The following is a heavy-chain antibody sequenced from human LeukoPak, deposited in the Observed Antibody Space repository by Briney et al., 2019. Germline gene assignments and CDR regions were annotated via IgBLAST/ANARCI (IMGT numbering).Heavy chain of an antibody. CDR2: TSHDGSKK. Sequence: GRSLRLSCSASGLTFSTYAMHWLRQAPGKGLEWVAVTSHDGSKKNYADSVKGRFTISRDNSKNTLYLQMNSLRAEDTAVYYCAKSRVGSGSYYSYFDYWGQGTLVTVSS. V-gene: IGHV3-30*07. CDR3: AKSRVGSGSYYSYFDY. CDR1: GLTFSTYA. D-gene: IGHD3-10*01. J-gene: IGHJ4*02.